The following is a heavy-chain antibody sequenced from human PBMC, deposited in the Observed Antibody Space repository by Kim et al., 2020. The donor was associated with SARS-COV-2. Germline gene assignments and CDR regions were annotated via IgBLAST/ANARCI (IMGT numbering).Heavy chain of an antibody. D-gene: IGHD4-17*01. CDR1: GGSISSSSYY. V-gene: IGHV4-39*01. CDR3: ARHATLTVTPGVSYYYGMDG. J-gene: IGHJ6*02. Sequence: SETLSLTCTVSGGSISSSSYYWGWIRQPPGKGLEWIGSIYYSGSTYYNPSLKSRVTISVDTSKNTFSLKLSSVTAADTAVYYCARHATLTVTPGVSYYYGMDGAGQGSTVTVSS. CDR2: IYYSGST.